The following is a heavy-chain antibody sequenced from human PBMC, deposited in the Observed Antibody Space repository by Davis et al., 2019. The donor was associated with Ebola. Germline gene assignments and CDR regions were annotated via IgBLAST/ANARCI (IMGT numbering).Heavy chain of an antibody. CDR1: GFTFSSAW. D-gene: IGHD2-2*01. J-gene: IGHJ3*02. V-gene: IGHV3-15*01. CDR3: TRGDCSSSICPIFGFLDAFDI. CDR2: IKSNSDRGTT. Sequence: GGSLRLSCVASGFTFSSAWMTWVCQPPGKGLEWVGRIKSNSDRGTTAYSAPVQGRFTITRDDSKNTLYLEMNSLRTEDKAVYYCTRGDCSSSICPIFGFLDAFDIWGQGTMVTVSS.